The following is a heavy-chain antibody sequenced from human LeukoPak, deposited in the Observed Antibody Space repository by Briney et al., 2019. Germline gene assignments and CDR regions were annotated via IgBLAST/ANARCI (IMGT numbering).Heavy chain of an antibody. V-gene: IGHV3-30-3*01. Sequence: LAGGSLRLSCAASGFTFSSYAMHWVRQAPGKGLERVAVISYDGSNKYYADSVKGRFTTSRDNSKNTLYLQMNSLRAEDTAVYYCARDPEQLYYFDYWGQGTLVTVSS. CDR3: ARDPEQLYYFDY. D-gene: IGHD6-13*01. J-gene: IGHJ4*02. CDR1: GFTFSSYA. CDR2: ISYDGSNK.